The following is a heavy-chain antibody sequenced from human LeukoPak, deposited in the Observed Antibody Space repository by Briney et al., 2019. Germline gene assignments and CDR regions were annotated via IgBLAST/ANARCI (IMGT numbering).Heavy chain of an antibody. J-gene: IGHJ4*02. D-gene: IGHD3-10*01. CDR2: ISSSSSTT. CDR1: GFTFSSYS. Sequence: GGSLRLSCGASGFTFSSYSMNWVRQAPGKGLEWVSYISSSSSTTYYADSVKGRFTISRDNAKNSLYLQMNSLRAEDTAVYYCARGRRFGELLAAYFDYWGQGTLVTVSS. V-gene: IGHV3-48*04. CDR3: ARGRRFGELLAAYFDY.